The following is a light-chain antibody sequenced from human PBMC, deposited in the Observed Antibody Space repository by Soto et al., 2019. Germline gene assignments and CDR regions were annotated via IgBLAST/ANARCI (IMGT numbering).Light chain of an antibody. Sequence: EIVMTQSPATLSLSPGGRSAPSWRAIQSISDTLAWYQQKPGQPRRLLIYSESRRATGFPGRFSGSGSGTDFTLNISSMQSEDLAVYYCQKYNTWPTVGPVTQVEIK. CDR3: QKYNTWPT. CDR2: SES. J-gene: IGKJ4*02. V-gene: IGKV3-15*01. CDR1: QSISDT.